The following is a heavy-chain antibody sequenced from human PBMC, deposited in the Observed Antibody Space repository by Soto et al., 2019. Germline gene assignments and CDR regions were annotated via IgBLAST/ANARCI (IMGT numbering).Heavy chain of an antibody. V-gene: IGHV1-69*01. J-gene: IGHJ6*02. Sequence: QVQLVHSGAELKKPGSSVKVSCKASGGTFRSYAISWVRQAPGQGLEWMGGIIPIFLTVKDAQKFQDRVIITADESASTAYMAMHSLRPDDTVVNDSARPLRGYDNNDYCGIDILGQGNTVTV. CDR3: ARPLRGYDNNDYCGIDI. CDR2: IIPIFLTV. CDR1: GGTFRSYA. D-gene: IGHD3-22*01.